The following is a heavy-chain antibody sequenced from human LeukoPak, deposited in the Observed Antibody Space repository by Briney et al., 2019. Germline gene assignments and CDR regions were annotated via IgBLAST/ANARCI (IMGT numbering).Heavy chain of an antibody. J-gene: IGHJ4*02. CDR1: GFTLSSYG. V-gene: IGHV3-30*02. D-gene: IGHD5-18*01. Sequence: SGGSLRLSYAASGFTLSSYGMHWVRQAPGKGLEWVAFIRYDGSNKYYADSVKGRFTISRDNSKNTLYLQMNSLRAEDTAVYYCAKDFRGYSYGETFDYWGQGTLVTVSS. CDR2: IRYDGSNK. CDR3: AKDFRGYSYGETFDY.